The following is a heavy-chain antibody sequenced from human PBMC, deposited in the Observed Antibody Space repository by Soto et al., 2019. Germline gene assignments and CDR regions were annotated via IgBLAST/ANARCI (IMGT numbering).Heavy chain of an antibody. CDR2: ISGSGGST. J-gene: IGHJ4*02. D-gene: IGHD3-9*01. CDR3: ARDRITHYDILTGYARNGPLDY. CDR1: GFTFSSYA. Sequence: GGSLRLSCAASGFTFSSYAMSWVRQAPGKGLEWVSAISGSGGSTYYADSVKGRFTISRDNSKNTLYLQMNSLRAEDTAVYYCARDRITHYDILTGYARNGPLDYWGQGTLVTVSS. V-gene: IGHV3-23*01.